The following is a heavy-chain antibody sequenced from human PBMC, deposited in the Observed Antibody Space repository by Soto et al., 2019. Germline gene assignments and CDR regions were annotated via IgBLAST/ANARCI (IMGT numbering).Heavy chain of an antibody. D-gene: IGHD2-8*02. J-gene: IGHJ3*02. CDR2: ISVSGFTT. CDR1: GFTFSKYA. V-gene: IGHV3-23*01. Sequence: EVQLLESGGGLVQPGGSLRLSCAASGFTFSKYAMSWVRQAPGKGLDWVSGISVSGFTTYSADSVNGRFTISRDNSKNTLYLQMNSLRAEDTAVYYCAKGKGTGVTRVGAFDIWGQGTMVTVSS. CDR3: AKGKGTGVTRVGAFDI.